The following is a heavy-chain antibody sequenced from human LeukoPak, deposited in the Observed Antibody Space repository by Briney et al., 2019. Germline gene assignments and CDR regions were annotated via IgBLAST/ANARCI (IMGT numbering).Heavy chain of an antibody. D-gene: IGHD3-16*01. J-gene: IGHJ6*03. V-gene: IGHV4-61*02. Sequence: PSQTLSLTCTVSGGSISSGSYYWSWIRQPAGKGLEWIGRIYTSGSTNYNPSLKSRVTISVDTSKNQFSLKLSSVTAADTAVYYCARVDYVWGSSYYYYYYMDVWGKGTTVTVSS. CDR1: GGSISSGSYY. CDR2: IYTSGST. CDR3: ARVDYVWGSSYYYYYYMDV.